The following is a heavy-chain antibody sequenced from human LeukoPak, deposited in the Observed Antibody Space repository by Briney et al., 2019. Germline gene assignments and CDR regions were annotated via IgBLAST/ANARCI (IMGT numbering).Heavy chain of an antibody. CDR1: GFTFSSYA. D-gene: IGHD2-15*01. CDR2: ISGSGLST. V-gene: IGHV3-23*01. J-gene: IGHJ4*02. Sequence: GGSLRLSCAASGFTFSSYAMSWVRQAPGKGLEWVSAISGSGLSTYYADSVKGRFTMSRDNAKNTLYVQMSSLRAEDTAVYYCAKAVVGAFDYWGQGTLVTVSS. CDR3: AKAVVGAFDY.